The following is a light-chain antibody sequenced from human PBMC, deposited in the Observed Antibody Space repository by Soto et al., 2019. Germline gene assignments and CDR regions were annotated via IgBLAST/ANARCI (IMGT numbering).Light chain of an antibody. Sequence: DIQMTQSPSSLSASVGDRVTITCQASQDISDYLNWYHQKPGKAPKFLIYDASYLETGVQSRFSGSGSGTDFTFTIISLQPEDIGTYYCQQYQSLPFTFGPGTTVDIK. J-gene: IGKJ3*01. V-gene: IGKV1-33*01. CDR1: QDISDY. CDR3: QQYQSLPFT. CDR2: DAS.